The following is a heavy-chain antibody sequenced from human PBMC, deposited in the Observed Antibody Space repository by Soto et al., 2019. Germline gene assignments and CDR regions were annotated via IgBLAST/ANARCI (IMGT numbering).Heavy chain of an antibody. V-gene: IGHV1-8*01. Sequence: GASVKVSCKASGYTFTSYDINWVRQATGQGLEWMGWMNPNGGNTGYAQKFQGRVTMTRDTSTDTAYMELSSLRSEDTAVYYCATSYGSGSYYSGHYYYGMDVWGQGTTVTVSS. CDR3: ATSYGSGSYYSGHYYYGMDV. J-gene: IGHJ6*02. CDR1: GYTFTSYD. CDR2: MNPNGGNT. D-gene: IGHD3-10*01.